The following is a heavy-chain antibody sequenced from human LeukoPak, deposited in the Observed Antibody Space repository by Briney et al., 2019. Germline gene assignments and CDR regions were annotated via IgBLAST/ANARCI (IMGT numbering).Heavy chain of an antibody. CDR3: ARPEDCSSTSCYRAFDI. D-gene: IGHD2-2*01. Sequence: GRSLRLSCAASGFTFSSSAMHWVRQAPGKGLEWVTKISSDGSSEDYADSVKGRFTVSRDNSKNTLYLQMSSLRIEDTAVYYCARPEDCSSTSCYRAFDIWGQGTMVTVSS. CDR2: ISSDGSSE. V-gene: IGHV3-30*04. CDR1: GFTFSSSA. J-gene: IGHJ3*02.